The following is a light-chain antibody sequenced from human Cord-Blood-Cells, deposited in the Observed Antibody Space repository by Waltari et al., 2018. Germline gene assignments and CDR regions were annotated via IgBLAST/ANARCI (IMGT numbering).Light chain of an antibody. J-gene: IGLJ1*01. CDR1: SSDVGGYNY. V-gene: IGLV2-11*01. Sequence: QSALTQPRSVSGSPGQSLTIPCPGTSSDVGGYNYVSWYQQHPGKAPKLMIYDVSKRPSGVPDRFSGSKSGNTASLTISGLQAEDEADYYCCSYAGSYTYVFGTGTKVTVL. CDR2: DVS. CDR3: CSYAGSYTYV.